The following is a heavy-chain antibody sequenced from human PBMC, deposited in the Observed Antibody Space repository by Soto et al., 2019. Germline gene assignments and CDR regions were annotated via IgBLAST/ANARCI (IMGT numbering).Heavy chain of an antibody. V-gene: IGHV1-69*08. CDR2: VIPSLDTR. J-gene: IGHJ4*02. CDR1: GGTFISYS. D-gene: IGHD2-15*01. Sequence: QVQLVQSGAEVRKPGSSVKVSCKASGGTFISYSISWVRHAPGQGLEWMGRVIPSLDTRNYAEQFQGRVTITADKFTSTVYMEVNSLRSEDTALYFCARGIGYCSGGNCYSDVWGQGTLVTVSS. CDR3: ARGIGYCSGGNCYSDV.